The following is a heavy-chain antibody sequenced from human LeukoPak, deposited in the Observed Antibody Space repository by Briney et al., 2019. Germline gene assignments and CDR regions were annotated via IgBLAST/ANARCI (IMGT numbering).Heavy chain of an antibody. V-gene: IGHV1-69*01. CDR3: ATVWGSKSKYACTI. D-gene: IGHD7-27*01. Sequence: SVKVSCKASGGTFSSYAIRSVRQAPGQGREWMGGIIPIFGIANYAQKFQGGVTIPEDESTSTAYMERSSLRSEDKAVYYCATVWGSKSKYACTIRDQGKMVTVSS. CDR1: GGTFSSYA. J-gene: IGHJ3*02. CDR2: IIPIFGIA.